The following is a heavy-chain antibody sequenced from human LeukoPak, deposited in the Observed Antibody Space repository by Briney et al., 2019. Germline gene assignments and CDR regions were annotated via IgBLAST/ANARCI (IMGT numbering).Heavy chain of an antibody. Sequence: GASVKVSCKASGHTFTGYYMHWVRQAPGQGLEWMGWINANSGDTNYAQKFQGRVTMTRDTSISTAYMELSRLRSDDTAVYYCARGESQQLLYYYMDVWGKGTTVTVSS. CDR3: ARGESQQLLYYYMDV. CDR2: INANSGDT. D-gene: IGHD6-13*01. CDR1: GHTFTGYY. J-gene: IGHJ6*03. V-gene: IGHV1-2*02.